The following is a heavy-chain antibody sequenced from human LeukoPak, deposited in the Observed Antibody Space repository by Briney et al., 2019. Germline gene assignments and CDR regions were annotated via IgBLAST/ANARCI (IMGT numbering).Heavy chain of an antibody. Sequence: PGGSLRLSCAASGFTFSSYGMHWVRQAPGKGLEWVAVISYDGSNKYCADSVKGRFTISRDNSKNTLYLQMNSLRAEDTAVYYCAKVGTTFPVTDFDYWGQGTLVTVSS. CDR3: AKVGTTFPVTDFDY. CDR2: ISYDGSNK. V-gene: IGHV3-30*18. D-gene: IGHD2/OR15-2a*01. J-gene: IGHJ4*02. CDR1: GFTFSSYG.